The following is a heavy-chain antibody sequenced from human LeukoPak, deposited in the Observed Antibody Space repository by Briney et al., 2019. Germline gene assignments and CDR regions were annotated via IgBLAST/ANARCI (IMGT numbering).Heavy chain of an antibody. CDR3: AAGGAPGRFDY. V-gene: IGHV3-48*01. J-gene: IGHJ4*02. CDR1: GFTFSSYS. D-gene: IGHD6-13*01. Sequence: GGSLRLSCAASGFTFSSYSMNWVRQAPGKGLEWVSYIGSGSSSIKYADSVKGRFTISRDNAKNSLYLQVNSLRVEDTAVYYCAAGGAPGRFDYWGRGAPVTVSS. CDR2: IGSGSSSI.